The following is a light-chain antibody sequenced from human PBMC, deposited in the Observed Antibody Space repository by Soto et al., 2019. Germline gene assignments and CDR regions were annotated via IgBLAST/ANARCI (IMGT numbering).Light chain of an antibody. CDR3: QQYNNWPPWT. Sequence: IVLPQSPSTLSLSRVERAPLSCRASVSVRTDLAWYQQKPGQAPRLLIYGASTRATGIPARFSGSGSGTEFTLTISSLQSEDFAVYYCQQYNNWPPWTFGQGTKVDIK. V-gene: IGKV3-15*01. CDR2: GAS. CDR1: VSVRTD. J-gene: IGKJ1*01.